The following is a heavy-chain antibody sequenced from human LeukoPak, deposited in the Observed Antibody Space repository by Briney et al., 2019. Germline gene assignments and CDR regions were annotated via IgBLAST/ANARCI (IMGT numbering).Heavy chain of an antibody. V-gene: IGHV3-23*01. CDR1: GFTLSTYA. Sequence: GGSLRVSCAASGFTLSTYAMSWVRQAPGKGLEWVSDISGSGGSTYYADSVKGRFTISRDNSHNTLNLQMYSLRADDTAVYYCATQLTRGVRSYMDVWGKGTTVTVSS. D-gene: IGHD3-10*01. J-gene: IGHJ6*03. CDR2: ISGSGGST. CDR3: ATQLTRGVRSYMDV.